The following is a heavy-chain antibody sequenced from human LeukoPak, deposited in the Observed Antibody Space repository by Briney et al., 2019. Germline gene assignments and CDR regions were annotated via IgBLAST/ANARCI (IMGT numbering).Heavy chain of an antibody. V-gene: IGHV1-46*01. D-gene: IGHD1-26*01. Sequence: GASVKVSCKASGYTFTGYWMHWVRQAPGQGLEWMGIINPSSGATNYAQKFQGRVTMTRDTSTSTVYMELSSQRSEDTAVYYCARATNFYYYYGMDVWGQGTTVTVSS. J-gene: IGHJ6*02. CDR2: INPSSGAT. CDR1: GYTFTGYW. CDR3: ARATNFYYYYGMDV.